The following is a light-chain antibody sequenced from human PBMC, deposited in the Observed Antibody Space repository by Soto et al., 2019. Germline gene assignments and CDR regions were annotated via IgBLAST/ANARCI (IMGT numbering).Light chain of an antibody. Sequence: DIQMTQSPSSLSASVGDRVTITCQASQDISNYLNWYQQKPGKAPKLLIYDASNLETGVPSRFSGSGSGTDFTFTISSLKPADIATYYCQQYDNSLLPFGGGTQVEIK. CDR1: QDISNY. J-gene: IGKJ4*01. CDR2: DAS. V-gene: IGKV1-33*01. CDR3: QQYDNSLLP.